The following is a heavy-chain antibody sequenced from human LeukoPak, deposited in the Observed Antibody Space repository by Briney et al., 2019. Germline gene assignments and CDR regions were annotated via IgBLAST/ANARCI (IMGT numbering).Heavy chain of an antibody. Sequence: ASVKVSCKVSGYTLTELSMHWVRQAPGKGLEWMGGFDPEDGETICAQKFQGRVTMTEDTSTDTAYMGLSSLRSEDTAVYYCATGTGLDAFDIWGQGTMVTVSS. D-gene: IGHD3/OR15-3a*01. CDR2: FDPEDGET. CDR1: GYTLTELS. V-gene: IGHV1-24*01. J-gene: IGHJ3*02. CDR3: ATGTGLDAFDI.